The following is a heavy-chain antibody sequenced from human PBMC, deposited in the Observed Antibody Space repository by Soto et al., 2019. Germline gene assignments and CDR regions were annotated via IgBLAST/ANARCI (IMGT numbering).Heavy chain of an antibody. J-gene: IGHJ4*02. CDR2: ISYSGSS. Sequence: KPSETLSLTCTVSGGSTIRDGYYWSWIRQHPGKGLEWIAYISYSGSSYSNPSLKSRVTISADTSKNQFSLRLTSVTAADTAGYFCARATPAGSADFWGQGTLVTVSS. CDR1: GGSTIRDGYY. D-gene: IGHD2-2*01. V-gene: IGHV4-31*03. CDR3: ARATPAGSADF.